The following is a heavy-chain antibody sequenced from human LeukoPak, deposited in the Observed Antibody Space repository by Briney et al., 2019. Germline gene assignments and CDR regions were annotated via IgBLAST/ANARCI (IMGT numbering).Heavy chain of an antibody. CDR2: INHSGST. CDR1: GGSFSGYY. D-gene: IGHD3-22*01. Sequence: SETLSLTCAVYGGSFSGYYWSWIRQPPGKGLEWIGEINHSGSTNYNPSLESRVTISVDTSKNQFSLKLSSVTAADTAVYYCARNRNYYDSSGYRPFDYWGQGTLVTVSS. J-gene: IGHJ4*02. CDR3: ARNRNYYDSSGYRPFDY. V-gene: IGHV4-34*01.